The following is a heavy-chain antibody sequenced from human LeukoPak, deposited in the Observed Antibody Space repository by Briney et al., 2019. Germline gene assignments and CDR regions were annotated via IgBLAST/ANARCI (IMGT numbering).Heavy chain of an antibody. CDR2: IKQDGREK. J-gene: IGHJ4*02. V-gene: IGHV3-7*01. D-gene: IGHD2-2*01. Sequence: SGGSLRLSCAASGFTFSSYWMSWVREAPGKGLKWVGNIKQDGREKYYVDSVKGRFTISRDNAKNSLYLQMNSLRAEDTAVYYCARVGYCSSTSCHGFEDWGQGTLVTVSS. CDR1: GFTFSSYW. CDR3: ARVGYCSSTSCHGFED.